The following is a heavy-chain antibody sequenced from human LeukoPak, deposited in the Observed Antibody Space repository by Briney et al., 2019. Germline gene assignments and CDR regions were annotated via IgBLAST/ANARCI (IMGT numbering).Heavy chain of an antibody. J-gene: IGHJ4*02. CDR1: GFTSTTHG. V-gene: IGHV3-30*02. Sequence: PGGPLRLSSVASGFTSTTHGVHWVRQAKGKGLDWVGSIWDDGSDKYSADSVRGRFTSSRDNSKKTLYLQMNSLRAEDTAGYYCAKDAANLLYYFDYWGQGALVTVSS. D-gene: IGHD2-15*01. CDR3: AKDAANLLYYFDY. CDR2: IWDDGSDK.